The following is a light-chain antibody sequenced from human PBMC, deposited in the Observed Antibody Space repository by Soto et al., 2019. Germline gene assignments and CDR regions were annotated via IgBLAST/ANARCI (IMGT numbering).Light chain of an antibody. J-gene: IGKJ1*01. CDR1: QSVGTN. CDR3: QQYNNWPGT. CDR2: GAS. Sequence: DIVMTQSPGTLSVSPGERATLSCRASQSVGTNLAWYQQRPGQAPRLLIYGASTRATGIPARFSGSGSGTEFTLTISSLQSEDFAVYYCQQYNNWPGTFGQGTKVDIK. V-gene: IGKV3-15*01.